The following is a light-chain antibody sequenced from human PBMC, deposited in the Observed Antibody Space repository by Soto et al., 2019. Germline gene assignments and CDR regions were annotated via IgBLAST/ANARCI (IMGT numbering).Light chain of an antibody. CDR2: DNN. V-gene: IGLV1-51*01. J-gene: IGLJ3*02. CDR3: GTWDITLNGVV. CDR1: SSNIENNY. Sequence: QAVVTQPPSVSAAPGQKVSISCSGSSSNIENNYVSWYQQLPGTAPKLLIYDNNKRPSGIPDRFSGSKSGTSATLGITGLQTGDEADYYCGTWDITLNGVVFGGGTKLTVL.